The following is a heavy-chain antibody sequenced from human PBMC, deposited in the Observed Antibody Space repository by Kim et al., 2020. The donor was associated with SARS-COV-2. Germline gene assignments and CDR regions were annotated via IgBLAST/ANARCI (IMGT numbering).Heavy chain of an antibody. J-gene: IGHJ6*02. D-gene: IGHD3-9*01. V-gene: IGHV1-69*13. Sequence: SVKVSCKASGGTFSSYAISWVRQAPGQGLECMGGIIPIFGTANYAQKFQGRVTITADESTSTAYMELSSLRSEDTAVYYCASMLFACGYFDWLLCGYYYYGMDVWGQGTTVTVSS. CDR2: IIPIFGTA. CDR3: ASMLFACGYFDWLLCGYYYYGMDV. CDR1: GGTFSSYA.